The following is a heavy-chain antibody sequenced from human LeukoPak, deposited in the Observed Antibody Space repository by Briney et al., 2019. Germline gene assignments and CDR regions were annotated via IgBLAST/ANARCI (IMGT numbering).Heavy chain of an antibody. CDR3: ASPGEGGRLWDSDY. V-gene: IGHV3-30*04. Sequence: GGSLRLSCAASGFTFSSYAMHWVRQAPGKGLEWVAVISYDGSNKYYADSVKGRFTISRDNSKNTLYLQMNSLRAEDTAVYYCASPGEGGRLWDSDYWGQGTLVTVSS. D-gene: IGHD2-21*01. CDR1: GFTFSSYA. CDR2: ISYDGSNK. J-gene: IGHJ4*02.